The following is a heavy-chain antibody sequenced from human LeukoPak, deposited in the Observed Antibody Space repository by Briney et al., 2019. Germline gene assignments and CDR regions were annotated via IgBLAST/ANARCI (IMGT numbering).Heavy chain of an antibody. J-gene: IGHJ4*02. V-gene: IGHV1-69*04. CDR1: GGTFSSYA. CDR3: ARDIRAVAGSIRVYYFDY. CDR2: IIPILGIA. D-gene: IGHD6-19*01. Sequence: ASVKVSYKASGGTFSSYAISWVRQAPGQGLEWMGRIIPILGIANYAQKFQGRVTITADKSTSTAYMELSSLRSEDTAVYYCARDIRAVAGSIRVYYFDYWGQGTLVTVSS.